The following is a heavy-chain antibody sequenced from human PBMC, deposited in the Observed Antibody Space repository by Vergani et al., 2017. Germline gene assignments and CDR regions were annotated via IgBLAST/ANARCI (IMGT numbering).Heavy chain of an antibody. V-gene: IGHV1-69*13. J-gene: IGHJ6*02. D-gene: IGHD1-14*01. CDR3: ARDLLLSGRDHDARMDV. Sequence: QVQLVQSGAEVKKPGSSVKVSCKASGGTFSSYAISWVRQAPGQGLEWMGRIIPIFGTANYAQKFQGRVTITADESTSTAYMELSSLRSEATAVYYCARDLLLSGRDHDARMDVWGQGTTVTVSS. CDR2: IIPIFGTA. CDR1: GGTFSSYA.